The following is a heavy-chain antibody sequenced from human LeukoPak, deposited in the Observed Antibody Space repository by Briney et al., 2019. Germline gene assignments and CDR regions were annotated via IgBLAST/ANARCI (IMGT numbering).Heavy chain of an antibody. CDR3: ARYTSSPGEGMDV. D-gene: IGHD2-15*01. CDR2: IYSGGST. J-gene: IGHJ6*02. V-gene: IGHV3-66*01. CDR1: GLSVSSNY. Sequence: PRGSPRLSCAASGLSVSSNYMSWVRQAPGKGLEWVSVIYSGGSTNYADSVKGRFTISRDNSKNTLYLQMNSLRAEDTAVYYCARYTSSPGEGMDVWGRRTMAVVSS.